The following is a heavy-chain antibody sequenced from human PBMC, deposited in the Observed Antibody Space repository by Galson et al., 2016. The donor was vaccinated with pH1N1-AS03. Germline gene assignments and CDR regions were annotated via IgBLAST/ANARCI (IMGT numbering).Heavy chain of an antibody. CDR1: GYTFSSYG. D-gene: IGHD2-2*01. V-gene: IGHV1-18*01. CDR2: ISGYNGNI. J-gene: IGHJ4*02. CDR3: ASYNEPSAMFDY. Sequence: SVKVSCKASGYTFSSYGISWVRQAPGQGLEWLGWISGYNGNIKYAKKVQGRVTMTTDTSTSPAYMELRNLRSDDTAVNFCASYNEPSAMFDYWGQGTLVTVSS.